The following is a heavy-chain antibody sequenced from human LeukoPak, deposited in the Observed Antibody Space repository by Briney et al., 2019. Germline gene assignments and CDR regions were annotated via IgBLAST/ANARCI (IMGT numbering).Heavy chain of an antibody. CDR2: ISSSSSTI. Sequence: GGSLRLSCAASGFTFSSYSMNWVRQAPGKGLEWVSYISSSSSTIYYADSVKGRFTISRDNAKNSLYLQMNSLRAEDTAVYYCARESSIVVVPAAIINWFDHWGQGTLVTVSS. D-gene: IGHD2-2*01. CDR3: ARESSIVVVPAAIINWFDH. V-gene: IGHV3-48*04. CDR1: GFTFSSYS. J-gene: IGHJ5*02.